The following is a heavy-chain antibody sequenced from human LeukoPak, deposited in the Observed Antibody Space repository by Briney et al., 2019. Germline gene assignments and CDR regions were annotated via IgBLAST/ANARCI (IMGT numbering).Heavy chain of an antibody. D-gene: IGHD3-10*01. CDR2: ISGSGGST. Sequence: GGSLRLSCAASGFTFSSYAMSWVRQAPGKGLEWVSAISGSGGSTYYAVSVKGRFTISRDNSKNTLYLQMNSLRAEDTAVYYCATDRRSGDYGMDVWGQGTTVTVSS. V-gene: IGHV3-23*01. CDR3: ATDRRSGDYGMDV. CDR1: GFTFSSYA. J-gene: IGHJ6*02.